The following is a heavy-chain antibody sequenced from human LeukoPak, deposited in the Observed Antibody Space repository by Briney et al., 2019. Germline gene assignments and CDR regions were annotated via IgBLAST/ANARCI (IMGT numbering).Heavy chain of an antibody. J-gene: IGHJ4*02. CDR1: GFTFSSYA. CDR3: AKDLGSGWLARTTYYFDY. V-gene: IGHV3-23*01. D-gene: IGHD6-19*01. CDR2: ISGSGGST. Sequence: GGSLRLSCASSGFTFSSYAMSWVRQAPGKGLEWVSAISGSGGSTYYADSVKGRFTISRDNSKNTLYLQMNSLRAEDTAVYYCAKDLGSGWLARTTYYFDYWGQGTLVTVSS.